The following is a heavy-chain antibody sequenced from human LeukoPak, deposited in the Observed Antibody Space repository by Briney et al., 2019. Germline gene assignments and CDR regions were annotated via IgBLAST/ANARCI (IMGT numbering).Heavy chain of an antibody. J-gene: IGHJ4*02. Sequence: GGSLRLSCAASGFTFSSYSMNWVRQAPGKGLEWVSSITSSGRYIYYADSVKGRFTISRDNSENSLYLQIASLRAEDTAVYYCARGGPAAGRFDYWGQGTLVTVSS. CDR2: ITSSGRYI. V-gene: IGHV3-21*01. CDR1: GFTFSSYS. D-gene: IGHD6-13*01. CDR3: ARGGPAAGRFDY.